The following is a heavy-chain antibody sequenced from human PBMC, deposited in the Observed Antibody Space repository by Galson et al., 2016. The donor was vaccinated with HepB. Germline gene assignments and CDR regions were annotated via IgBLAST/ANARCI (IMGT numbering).Heavy chain of an antibody. Sequence: SVKVSCKASEYNFSRNAIHWVRQAPGQRLEWMGWINAGNGNTRYSQKFQGRVTITRDASATTAYMELSSLTSEDSAVYYCAIISVGEVFDYWGQGTLVTVSS. CDR1: EYNFSRNA. V-gene: IGHV1-3*01. J-gene: IGHJ4*02. D-gene: IGHD3-16*01. CDR2: INAGNGNT. CDR3: AIISVGEVFDY.